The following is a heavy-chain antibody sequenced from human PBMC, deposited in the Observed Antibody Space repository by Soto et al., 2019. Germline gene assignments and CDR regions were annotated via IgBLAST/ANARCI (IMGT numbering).Heavy chain of an antibody. CDR2: IYHSGST. V-gene: IGHV4-4*02. CDR3: ARANSSFGRYYDYGLDV. Sequence: SETLSLTCAVSGGSISSSNWWSWVRQPPGKGLEWIGEIYHSGSTNYNPSLKSRVTISVDKSKNQFSLKLSSVTAADTAEYYWARANSSFGRYYDYGLDVWGQGTTVTVSS. D-gene: IGHD6-13*01. CDR1: GGSISSSNW. J-gene: IGHJ6*02.